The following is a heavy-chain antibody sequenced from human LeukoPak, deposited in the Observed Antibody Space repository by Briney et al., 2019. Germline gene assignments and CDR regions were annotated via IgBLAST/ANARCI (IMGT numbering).Heavy chain of an antibody. V-gene: IGHV4-4*07. CDR2: IYSSGST. J-gene: IGHJ5*02. CDR3: VRESLVVFPYWFDP. CDR1: GGSISTYY. Sequence: KPSETLSLTCTVSGGSISTYYWSWIRQPAGKGLEWIGRIYSSGSTNYNPSLESRVTMSVDTSQNQFSLKLSSVTAADMAVYYCVRESLVVFPYWFDPWGQGTLVTVSS. D-gene: IGHD2-2*01.